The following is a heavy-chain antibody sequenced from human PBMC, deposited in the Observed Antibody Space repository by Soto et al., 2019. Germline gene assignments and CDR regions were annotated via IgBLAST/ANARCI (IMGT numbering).Heavy chain of an antibody. D-gene: IGHD3-10*01. CDR1: GYTFTGYY. J-gene: IGHJ3*02. Sequence: ASVKVSCKASGYTFTGYYMHWVRQAPGQGLEWMGWINPNSGGTNYAQKFQGWVTMTRDTSISTAYMELSRLRSDDTAVYYWAREISPLWVGRNDAFDIWGQGTMVTVSS. V-gene: IGHV1-2*04. CDR2: INPNSGGT. CDR3: AREISPLWVGRNDAFDI.